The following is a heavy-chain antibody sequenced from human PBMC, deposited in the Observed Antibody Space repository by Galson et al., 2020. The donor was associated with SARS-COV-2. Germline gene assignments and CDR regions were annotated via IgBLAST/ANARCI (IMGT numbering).Heavy chain of an antibody. D-gene: IGHD1-1*01. CDR2: IGGRGDHI. J-gene: IGHJ4*02. Sequence: GESLKISCTASGYTFSDYAIKWVRQTPEKGLEWVAVIGGRGDHIHYADSVMGRFTISRDNSKNMAYLQMDSLRAEDTAVDYCGQYGQYMKDVWGQGTLVTVSS. V-gene: IGHV3-23*01. CDR3: GQYGQYMKDV. CDR1: GYTFSDYA.